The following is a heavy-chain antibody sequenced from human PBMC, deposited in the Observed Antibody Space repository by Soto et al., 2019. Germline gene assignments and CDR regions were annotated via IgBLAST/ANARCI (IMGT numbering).Heavy chain of an antibody. V-gene: IGHV4-39*01. CDR3: ARRNSGYYSWYFDY. J-gene: IGHJ4*02. D-gene: IGHD3-22*01. Sequence: PSETLSLTCTVSGGSISSSSYYWGWIRQPPGKGLEWIGSIYYSGSTYYNPSLKSRVTISVDTSKNQFSLKLSSVTAADTAVYYCARRNSGYYSWYFDYWGQGTLVTVSS. CDR1: GGSISSSSYY. CDR2: IYYSGST.